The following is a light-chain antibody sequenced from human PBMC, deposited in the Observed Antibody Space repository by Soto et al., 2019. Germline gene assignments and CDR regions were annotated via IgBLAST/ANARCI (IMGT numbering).Light chain of an antibody. J-gene: IGKJ4*01. CDR2: GAS. Sequence: EIVLTQSPGTLSLSPWERATLSCRASQSVSSNLAWYQQKPGQAPRLLIYGASTRATGIPARFSGSGSGTEFTLTISSLQSEDFAVYYCQQYNNWPLTFGGGTKVDIK. V-gene: IGKV3-15*01. CDR1: QSVSSN. CDR3: QQYNNWPLT.